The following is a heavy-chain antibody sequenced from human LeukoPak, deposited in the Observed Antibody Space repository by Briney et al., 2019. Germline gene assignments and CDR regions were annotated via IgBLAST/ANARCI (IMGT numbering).Heavy chain of an antibody. D-gene: IGHD2-8*01. CDR2: IYTGGST. V-gene: IGHV4-61*02. CDR1: GDSINSGSYY. Sequence: PSETLSLTCTVSGDSINSGSYYWSWIRQPAGKGLEWMGRIYTGGSTGYNPSLESRITISVDTSKNQFSLQLSSVTAADTAVYYGASEWNGGAVGTWGQGILVTVSS. CDR3: ASEWNGGAVGT. J-gene: IGHJ4*02.